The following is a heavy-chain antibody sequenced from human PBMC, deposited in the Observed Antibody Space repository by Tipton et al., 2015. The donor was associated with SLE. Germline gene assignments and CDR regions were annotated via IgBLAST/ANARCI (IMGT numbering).Heavy chain of an antibody. D-gene: IGHD4-11*01. J-gene: IGHJ3*02. CDR1: GGSVSSSY. V-gene: IGHV4-59*02. CDR2: IYYSGIT. CDR3: ARPRERDYNDAFDI. Sequence: TLSLTCAVSGGSVSSSYWSWIRQPPGKGLEWIGYIYYSGITYYSPSLRSRVTISLDTSRHQFSLKLSSATAADTAVYYCARPRERDYNDAFDIWGQGTMVIVSS.